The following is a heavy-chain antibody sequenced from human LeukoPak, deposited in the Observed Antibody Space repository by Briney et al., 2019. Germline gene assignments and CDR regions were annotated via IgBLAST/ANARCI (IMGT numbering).Heavy chain of an antibody. CDR1: GGSISSYY. Sequence: SETLSLTCTVSGGSISSYYWSWIRQPPGKGLEWIGYIDNTESTNYNPSLKSRITISVDKSKNQFSLKLSSVTAADTAVYYCARMTYDPHGVDVWGKGTTVTVSS. J-gene: IGHJ6*04. CDR2: IDNTEST. CDR3: ARMTYDPHGVDV. V-gene: IGHV4-59*01. D-gene: IGHD5-12*01.